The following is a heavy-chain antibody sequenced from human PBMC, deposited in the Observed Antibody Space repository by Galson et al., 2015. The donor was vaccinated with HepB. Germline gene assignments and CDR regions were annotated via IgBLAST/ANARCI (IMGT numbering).Heavy chain of an antibody. J-gene: IGHJ6*02. V-gene: IGHV1-24*01. CDR2: FDPEDGEI. CDR3: ATVAHSTIFGVVIDPVPSPDYGMDV. D-gene: IGHD3-3*01. Sequence: SVKVSCKVSGDTLTKLSIYWVRQAPGKGLQWMARFDPEDGEIYAQKFQGRVTMTEDTPTDTAYMELSSLRSEDTAAYYCATVAHSTIFGVVIDPVPSPDYGMDVWGQGTTVTVS. CDR1: GDTLTKLS.